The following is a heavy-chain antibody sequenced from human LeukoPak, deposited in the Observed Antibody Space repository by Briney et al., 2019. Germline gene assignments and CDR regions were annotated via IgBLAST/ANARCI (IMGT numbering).Heavy chain of an antibody. Sequence: ASVKVSCKASGYTFTSYGISWVRQAPGQGLEWMGWISAYNGNTNYAQKLQGRVTMTTDTSTSTAYMELSSPRSEDTAVYYCAQGDYYDNPFDYWGQGTLVTVSS. CDR3: AQGDYYDNPFDY. V-gene: IGHV1-18*01. CDR1: GYTFTSYG. D-gene: IGHD3-22*01. CDR2: ISAYNGNT. J-gene: IGHJ4*02.